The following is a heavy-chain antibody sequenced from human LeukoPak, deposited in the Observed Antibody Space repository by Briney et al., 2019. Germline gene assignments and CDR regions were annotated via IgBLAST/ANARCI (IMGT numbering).Heavy chain of an antibody. D-gene: IGHD4-17*01. CDR1: GGSISSYY. CDR3: ARGWTVTSAYYYYYMDV. J-gene: IGHJ6*03. V-gene: IGHV4-59*01. Sequence: SETLSLTCTVSGGSISSYYGSWIRQPPGKGMEWIGYIYYSGSTNYNPSLKSRVTISVDTSKNQFSLKLNSVTAADTAVYYCARGWTVTSAYYYYYMDVWGKGTTVTVSS. CDR2: IYYSGST.